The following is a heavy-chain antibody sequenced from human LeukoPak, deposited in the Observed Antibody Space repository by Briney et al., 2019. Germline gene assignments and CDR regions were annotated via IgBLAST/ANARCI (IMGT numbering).Heavy chain of an antibody. V-gene: IGHV4-4*02. Sequence: PSETLSLTCAVSGGSISSSWWSWVRQPPGKGLEWIGEIFHSGSTNYNPSLKSRVTISVDKSKNHFSLELTSVTAADTAVYYCTCHSGWSGPSEWGQGTLVIVSS. CDR2: IFHSGST. D-gene: IGHD6-19*01. J-gene: IGHJ4*02. CDR1: GGSISSSW. CDR3: TCHSGWSGPSE.